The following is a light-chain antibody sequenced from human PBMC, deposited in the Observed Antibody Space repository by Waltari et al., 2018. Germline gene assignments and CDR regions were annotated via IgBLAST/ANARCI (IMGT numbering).Light chain of an antibody. CDR3: QQYSATPPT. J-gene: IGKJ1*01. V-gene: IGKV4-1*01. CDR2: WAS. Sequence: DIVMTQSPDSLAVSLCERATINCKSIQSVFSRFNKKNYLTWFQQKSGEPPKLPIYWASTRESGVPDRFRGSGSGTDFTLTISGLQAEDVAVYYCQQYSATPPTFGQGTKVEIK. CDR1: QSVFSRFNKKNY.